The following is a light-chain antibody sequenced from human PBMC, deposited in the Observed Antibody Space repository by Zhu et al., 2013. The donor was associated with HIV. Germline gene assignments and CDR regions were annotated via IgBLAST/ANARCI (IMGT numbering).Light chain of an antibody. CDR2: AAS. J-gene: IGKJ4*01. CDR3: HQYYTTPPT. Sequence: AIRMTQSPSSLSASTGDRVTITCRASQGIGSYLAWYQQKPGKAPTLLISAASGLGSGVPSRFSASGSGTDFTLTINGLQAEDVAIYYCHQYYTTPPTFGGGTRVEIK. V-gene: IGKV1-8*01. CDR1: QGIGSY.